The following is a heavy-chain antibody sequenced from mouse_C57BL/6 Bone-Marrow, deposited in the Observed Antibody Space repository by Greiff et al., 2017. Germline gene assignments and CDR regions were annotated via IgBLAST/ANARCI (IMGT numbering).Heavy chain of an antibody. CDR3: ERRGRLRRNCAMDA. CDR1: GYTFTSYW. CDR2: IDPSDSYT. D-gene: IGHD2-4*01. J-gene: IGHJ4*01. V-gene: IGHV1-50*01. Sequence: QVQLKQPGAELVKPGASVKLSCKASGYTFTSYWMQWVKQRPGQGLEWIGEIDPSDSYTNYNQKFKGKATLTVDTSSSTAYMQLSSLTSEDSAVYDCERRGRLRRNCAMDAWGQGTSGTVSS.